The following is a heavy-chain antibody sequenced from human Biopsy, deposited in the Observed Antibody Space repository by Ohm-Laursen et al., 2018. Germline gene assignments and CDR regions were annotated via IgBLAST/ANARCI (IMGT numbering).Heavy chain of an antibody. V-gene: IGHV1-69*06. CDR2: IIPTFDTP. Sequence: SSVKVSCKASGFTFTGYYIHWVRQAPGQGLEWMGRIIPTFDTPTYAPDFQGRVTFTADKSTGTAHLDLRSLRSEDTAVYYCAGGAAKGNPYDHWGQGTLVTVSS. D-gene: IGHD3-10*01. CDR3: AGGAAKGNPYDH. CDR1: GFTFTGYY. J-gene: IGHJ5*02.